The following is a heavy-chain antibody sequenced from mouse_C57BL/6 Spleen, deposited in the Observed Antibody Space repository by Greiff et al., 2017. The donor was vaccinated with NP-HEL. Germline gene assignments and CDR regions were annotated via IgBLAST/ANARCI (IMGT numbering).Heavy chain of an antibody. D-gene: IGHD4-1*02. J-gene: IGHJ3*01. CDR1: GYTFTDYY. Sequence: QVQLQQSGAELVRPGASVKLSCKASGYTFTDYYINWVKQRPGQGLEWIARIYPGSGNTYYNEKFKGKATLTAEKSSSTAYMQLSSLTSEDSAVYFCASNWDDGAYWGQGTLVTVSA. CDR3: ASNWDDGAY. CDR2: IYPGSGNT. V-gene: IGHV1-76*01.